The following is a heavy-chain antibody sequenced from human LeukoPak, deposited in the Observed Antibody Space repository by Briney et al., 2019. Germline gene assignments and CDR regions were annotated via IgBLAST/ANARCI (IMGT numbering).Heavy chain of an antibody. CDR3: AQESRQYRSGRWDAFDI. CDR1: GGSISSGDYY. D-gene: IGHD2-2*02. Sequence: NPSETLSLTCTVSGGSISSGDYYWSWIRQPPGKGLEWIGYSYNSGSTYYNPSLKSRVTISVDTSKNQVSLKLRSVTAADTAVYYCAQESRQYRSGRWDAFDIWGQGTMVTVSS. J-gene: IGHJ3*02. V-gene: IGHV4-30-4*01. CDR2: SYNSGST.